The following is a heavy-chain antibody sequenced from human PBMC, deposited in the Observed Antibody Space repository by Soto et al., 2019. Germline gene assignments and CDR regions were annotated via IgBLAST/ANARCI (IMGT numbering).Heavy chain of an antibody. D-gene: IGHD3-22*01. CDR3: AAGSNYYDSSGHDLCIDY. V-gene: IGHV1-58*01. CDR1: GFTFTSSA. CDR2: IGVGSGNT. Sequence: QMQLVQSGPEVKKPGPSVKVSCKASGFTFTSSAVQWVRQARGQRLDWIGWIGVGSGNTNYAQKFQEKVTITRDMSPTTAYTELSSLRSEDTAVYYCAAGSNYYDSSGHDLCIDYGSQGTLVTVSS. J-gene: IGHJ4*02.